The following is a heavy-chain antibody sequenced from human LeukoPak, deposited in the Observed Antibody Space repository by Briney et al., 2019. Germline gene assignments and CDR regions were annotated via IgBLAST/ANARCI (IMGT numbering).Heavy chain of an antibody. Sequence: PGRSLRLSCAASGFTFSSYGMHWVRQAPGKGLEWVAVIWYDGSNKYYADSVKGRFTISRDNSKNTLYLQMNSLRAEDTAVYYCAREFGELLIDAFDIWGQGTMVTVSS. CDR3: AREFGELLIDAFDI. D-gene: IGHD3-10*01. CDR1: GFTFSSYG. V-gene: IGHV3-33*01. CDR2: IWYDGSNK. J-gene: IGHJ3*02.